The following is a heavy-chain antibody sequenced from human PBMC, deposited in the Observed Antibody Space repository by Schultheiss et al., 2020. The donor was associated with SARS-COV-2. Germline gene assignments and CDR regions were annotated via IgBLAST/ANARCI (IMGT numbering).Heavy chain of an antibody. D-gene: IGHD6-13*01. CDR3: ARGRGAAAAKGWFDP. Sequence: ESLKISCTVSGGSISSYYWSWIRQPPGKGLEWIGYIYYSGSTNYNPSLKSRVTISVDTSKNQFSLKLSSVTAADTAVYYCARGRGAAAAKGWFDPWGQGTLVTVSS. CDR1: GGSISSYY. V-gene: IGHV4-59*01. CDR2: IYYSGST. J-gene: IGHJ5*02.